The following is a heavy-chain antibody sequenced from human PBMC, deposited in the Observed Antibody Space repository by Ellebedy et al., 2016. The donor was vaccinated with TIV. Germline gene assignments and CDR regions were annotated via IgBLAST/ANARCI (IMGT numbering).Heavy chain of an antibody. D-gene: IGHD2-2*01. CDR1: GYIFTRYY. V-gene: IGHV1-2*02. CDR2: INPNSGDT. CDR3: AKDGDDCTATSCPVSF. Sequence: AASVKVSCKTSGYIFTRYYIHWLRQAPGQGLEWMGWINPNSGDTRFAQKFQGRLTMTKDTSTTTAYMQLSGLTSDDTALYYCAKDGDDCTATSCPVSFWGQGSLVTVSS. J-gene: IGHJ4*02.